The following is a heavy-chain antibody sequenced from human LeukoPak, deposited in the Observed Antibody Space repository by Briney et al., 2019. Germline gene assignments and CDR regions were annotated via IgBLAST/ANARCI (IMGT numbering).Heavy chain of an antibody. J-gene: IGHJ5*02. CDR3: ARGLMHYYGSGSYPWFDP. Sequence: SETLSLTCTVSGGSIGSSSYYWGWIRQPLGKGLEWIGSIYYSGSTNYNPSLKSRGTISVDTSKNQFSLKLSSVTAADTAVYYCARGLMHYYGSGSYPWFDPWGQGTLVTVSS. CDR1: GGSIGSSSYY. CDR2: IYYSGST. D-gene: IGHD3-10*01. V-gene: IGHV4-39*07.